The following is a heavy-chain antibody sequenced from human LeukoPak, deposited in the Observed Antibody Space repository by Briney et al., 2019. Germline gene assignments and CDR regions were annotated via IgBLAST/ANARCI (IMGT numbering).Heavy chain of an antibody. CDR2: IYYSGST. Sequence: SETLSLTCTVSGGSISSYYWSWIRQPAGKGLEWIASIYYSGSTYYIPSLKSRVTMSVDTSKNQFSLKLSSVTAADTAMYYCARASGGSSWSPPLYYFDFWGQGILVTVSS. CDR1: GGSISSYY. D-gene: IGHD6-13*01. J-gene: IGHJ4*02. CDR3: ARASGGSSWSPPLYYFDF. V-gene: IGHV4-4*07.